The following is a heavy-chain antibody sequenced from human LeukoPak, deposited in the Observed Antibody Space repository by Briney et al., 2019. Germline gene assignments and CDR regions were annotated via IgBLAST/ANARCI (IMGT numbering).Heavy chain of an antibody. CDR1: GGTFSSYA. CDR2: IIPIFGTA. CDR3: ARDQLPFHSHVRAFDY. Sequence: ASVKVSCKASGGTFSSYAISWVRQAPGQGLEWMGGIIPIFGTANYAQKFQGRVTITADESTSTAYMELSSLRSEDTAVYYCARDQLPFHSHVRAFDYWGQGTLVSVSS. V-gene: IGHV1-69*13. D-gene: IGHD2-21*01. J-gene: IGHJ4*02.